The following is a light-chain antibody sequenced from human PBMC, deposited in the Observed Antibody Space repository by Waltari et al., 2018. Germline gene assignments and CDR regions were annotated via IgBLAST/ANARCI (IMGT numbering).Light chain of an antibody. CDR1: QNIGNY. V-gene: IGKV3-20*01. CDR3: QNHERLPAT. Sequence: LTQSPGPLSLSPGERATLSCRASQNIGNYFVWYQQKPGQAPRLLMYAASRRATGIPDRFSGSGSGTDFSLTISRLEPEDFAVYYCQNHERLPATFGQGTKVEIK. J-gene: IGKJ1*01. CDR2: AAS.